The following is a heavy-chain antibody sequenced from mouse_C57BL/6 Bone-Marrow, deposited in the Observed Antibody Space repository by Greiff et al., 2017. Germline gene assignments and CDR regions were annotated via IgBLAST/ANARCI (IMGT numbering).Heavy chain of an antibody. CDR1: GFSLTSYG. CDR2: IWRGGST. Sequence: QVQLKQSGPGLVQPSQSLSITCTVSGFSLTSYGVHWVRQSPGKGLEWLGVIWRGGSTDYNAAFMSRLSITKDNSKSQVFFKMNSLQADDTAIYSCAKNYYGTYWYFDVWGTGTTVTVSS. J-gene: IGHJ1*03. V-gene: IGHV2-5*01. CDR3: AKNYYGTYWYFDV. D-gene: IGHD1-1*01.